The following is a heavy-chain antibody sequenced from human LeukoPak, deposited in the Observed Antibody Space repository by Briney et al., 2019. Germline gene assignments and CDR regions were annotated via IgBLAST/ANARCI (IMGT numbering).Heavy chain of an antibody. J-gene: IGHJ4*02. V-gene: IGHV4-39*07. CDR1: GGSISSSSYY. Sequence: SETLSLTCTVSGGSISSSSYYWGWIRQPPGKGLEWIGSIYYSGSTYYNPSLKSRVTISVDTSKNQFSLKLSSVTAADTAVYYCAREGIAAAALGYWGQGTLVTVSS. D-gene: IGHD6-13*01. CDR2: IYYSGST. CDR3: AREGIAAAALGY.